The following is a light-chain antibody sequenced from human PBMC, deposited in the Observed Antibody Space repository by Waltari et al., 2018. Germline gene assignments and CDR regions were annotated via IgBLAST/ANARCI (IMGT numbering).Light chain of an antibody. V-gene: IGLV2-14*03. J-gene: IGLJ2*01. CDR2: DVN. Sequence: QSALTQPPSLSGSPGQSIAISGTGTRCNVGAYAYVAWYQQHPGKAHKLIIFDVNYRPSGVSNRFSSSKSGNTASLTISGLQPEDEADYYCSSYLSTNTEVFGGGTKVTVL. CDR1: RCNVGAYAY. CDR3: SSYLSTNTEV.